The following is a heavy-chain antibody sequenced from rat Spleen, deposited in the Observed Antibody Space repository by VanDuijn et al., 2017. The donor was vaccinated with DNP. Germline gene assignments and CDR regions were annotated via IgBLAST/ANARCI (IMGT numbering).Heavy chain of an antibody. CDR2: ISASGGST. V-gene: IGHV5-27*01. D-gene: IGHD1-11*01. J-gene: IGHJ2*01. CDR1: GFTFSHSD. CDR3: TTDFERGY. Sequence: EVQVVESGGGLVQPGRSMTVSCAASGFTFSHSDMAWVRQAPTKGLEWVASISASGGSTSYRDSVKGRFTISRDNAKSTLYLQMDSLRSEDTATYYCTTDFERGYWGQGVMVTVSS.